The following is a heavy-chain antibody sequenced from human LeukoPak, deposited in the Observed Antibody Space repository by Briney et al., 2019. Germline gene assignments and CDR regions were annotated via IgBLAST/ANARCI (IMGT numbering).Heavy chain of an antibody. D-gene: IGHD3-22*01. CDR3: ARVRDYYDSSSYPNWFDP. CDR2: IYSSGST. Sequence: SETLSLTCTVSGGSISSYYWTWIRQPAGKGLEWIGRIYSSGSTNYNPSLKSRATMSVDKSQNQFSLKLSSVTAADTAVYYCARVRDYYDSSSYPNWFDPWGQGTLVTVSS. J-gene: IGHJ5*02. V-gene: IGHV4-4*07. CDR1: GGSISSYY.